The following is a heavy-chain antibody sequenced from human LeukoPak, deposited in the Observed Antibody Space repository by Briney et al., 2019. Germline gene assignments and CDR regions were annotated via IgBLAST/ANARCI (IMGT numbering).Heavy chain of an antibody. CDR2: IYYSGST. Sequence: SETLSLTCTVSGGSISSFYWSWIRQPPGKGLEWIGYIYYSGSTNYNPSLKSRVTISVDTSKNQFSLKLSSVTAADTAVYYCARALPSSGSSSDVFDYWGQGTLVTVSS. V-gene: IGHV4-59*01. D-gene: IGHD6-19*01. CDR3: ARALPSSGSSSDVFDY. J-gene: IGHJ4*02. CDR1: GGSISSFY.